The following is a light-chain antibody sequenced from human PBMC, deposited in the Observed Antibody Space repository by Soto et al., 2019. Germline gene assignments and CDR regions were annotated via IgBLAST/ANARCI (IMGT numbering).Light chain of an antibody. V-gene: IGLV2-14*01. CDR2: GVT. Sequence: QSVLTQPASVTGSPGQSITISCSGTSSDVGGYNRVSWYQQYPGTVPKLIIYGVTNRPSGVSDRFSGSKSGNTASLTISGLQPDDEADYYCASYTIKNSWVFGGGTKLTVL. J-gene: IGLJ3*02. CDR3: ASYTIKNSWV. CDR1: SSDVGGYNR.